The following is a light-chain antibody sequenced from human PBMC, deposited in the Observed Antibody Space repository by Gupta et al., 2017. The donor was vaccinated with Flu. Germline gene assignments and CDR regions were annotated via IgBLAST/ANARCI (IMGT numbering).Light chain of an antibody. CDR3: QRDDSIPYS. Sequence: DIVMTQSPHALAVSLGERATINCKSSQSVLYSGNNRNYLAWYQQKPGQPPKLLVYWASTRECGVPDRFSGSGSGTDFTLTISIVHAEDVAVYYCQRDDSIPYSFGEGTKLEIK. V-gene: IGKV4-1*01. CDR2: WAS. J-gene: IGKJ2*03. CDR1: QSVLYSGNNRNY.